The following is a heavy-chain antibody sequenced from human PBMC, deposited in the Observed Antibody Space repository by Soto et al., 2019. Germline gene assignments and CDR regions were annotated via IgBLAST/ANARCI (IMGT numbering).Heavy chain of an antibody. Sequence: EVQLVESGGDLVQPGGSLRLSCAASGITFTNAWMSWVRQAPGKGLEWVGRIKNRADGGTTDYAAPVRGRFTISRDDSKNTLFLQMNSLEAEDTAVYYCTTDPGDYADFWGQGTLVTVSS. CDR3: TTDPGDYADF. CDR1: GITFTNAW. CDR2: IKNRADGGTT. J-gene: IGHJ4*02. D-gene: IGHD4-17*01. V-gene: IGHV3-15*01.